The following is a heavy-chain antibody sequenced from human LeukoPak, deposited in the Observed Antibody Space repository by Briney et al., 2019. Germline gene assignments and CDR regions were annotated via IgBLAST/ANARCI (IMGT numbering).Heavy chain of an antibody. D-gene: IGHD3-22*01. CDR3: AREGLVVVHLDY. CDR1: GGTFSSYA. CDR2: IIPIFGTA. J-gene: IGHJ4*02. Sequence: ASVKVSCKASGGTFSSYASSWVRQAPGQGLEWMGRIIPIFGTANYAQKFQGRVTITTDESTSTAYMELSSLRSEDTAVYYCAREGLVVVHLDYWGQGTLVTVSS. V-gene: IGHV1-69*05.